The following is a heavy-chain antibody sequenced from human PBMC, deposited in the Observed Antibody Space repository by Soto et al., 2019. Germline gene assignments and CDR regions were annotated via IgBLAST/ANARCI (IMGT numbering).Heavy chain of an antibody. CDR3: ARVRMGSAAGLIEY. CDR2: IYYSGST. V-gene: IGHV4-61*05. CDR1: GGSIGSSSYY. D-gene: IGHD6-13*01. Sequence: SETLSLTCTVSGGSIGSSSYYWGGIRQPPGKGLEWIGYIYYSGSTNYNPSLKSRVTISVDTSKNQFSLKLSSVTAADTAVYYCARVRMGSAAGLIEYRGQGTRVTVAS. J-gene: IGHJ4*02.